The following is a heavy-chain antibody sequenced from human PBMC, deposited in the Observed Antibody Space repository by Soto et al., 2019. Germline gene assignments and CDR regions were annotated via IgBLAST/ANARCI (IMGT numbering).Heavy chain of an antibody. CDR1: GGSISSSSYY. CDR2: IYYSGST. J-gene: IGHJ6*02. V-gene: IGHV4-39*01. D-gene: IGHD6-19*01. CDR3: ATTGSSENYYYGMDV. Sequence: SETLSLTCTVSGGSISSSSYYWGWIRQPPGKGLEWIGSIYYSGSTYYNPSLKSRVTISVDTSKNQFSLKLSSVTAADTAVYYCATTGSSENYYYGMDVWGQGTTVTVSS.